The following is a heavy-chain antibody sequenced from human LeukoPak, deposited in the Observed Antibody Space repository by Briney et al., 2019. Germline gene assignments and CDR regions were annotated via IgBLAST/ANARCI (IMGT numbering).Heavy chain of an antibody. Sequence: GGSLRLSCAASGFTFSSYALHWVRQAPGKGLEWVTLISYDGSNKYYADSVKGRFTISRDNSKNTLYLQMHSLRREDTAVYYCARAIVGAAELDYWGQGTLVTVSS. CDR3: ARAIVGAAELDY. CDR2: ISYDGSNK. CDR1: GFTFSSYA. J-gene: IGHJ4*02. V-gene: IGHV3-30*04. D-gene: IGHD1-26*01.